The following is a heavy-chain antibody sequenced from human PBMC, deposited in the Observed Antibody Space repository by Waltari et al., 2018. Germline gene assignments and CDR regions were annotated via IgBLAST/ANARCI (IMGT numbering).Heavy chain of an antibody. CDR3: ARLGGFCSGGSCLPWPPTLDI. J-gene: IGHJ3*02. CDR2: IYHSGST. Sequence: QVQLQESGPGLVKPSEPLSLTCAVSGYSISSGYYWGWIRQTTGQGLEWIGSIYHSGSTYYNPSLKSRVTISVDTSKNQFSLKLSSVTAADTAVYYCARLGGFCSGGSCLPWPPTLDIWGQGTMVTVSS. D-gene: IGHD2-15*01. V-gene: IGHV4-38-2*01. CDR1: GYSISSGYY.